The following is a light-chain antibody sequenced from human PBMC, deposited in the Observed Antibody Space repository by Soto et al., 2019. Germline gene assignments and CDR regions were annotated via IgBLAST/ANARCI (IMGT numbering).Light chain of an antibody. CDR1: QSVSRSD. Sequence: EILLTQSPCTLALSPGERATLSCRASQSVSRSDLAWYQQKPGQAPRLLIYGASSRATGIPDRFSGSGSGTEFTLSISSLQSEDFEVYYCQQYNSWPRTFGQGTKV. CDR2: GAS. CDR3: QQYNSWPRT. V-gene: IGKV3-20*01. J-gene: IGKJ1*01.